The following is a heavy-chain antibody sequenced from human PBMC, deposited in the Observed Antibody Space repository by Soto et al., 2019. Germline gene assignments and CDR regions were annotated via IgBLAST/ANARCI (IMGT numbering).Heavy chain of an antibody. D-gene: IGHD5-18*01. CDR2: IDWADDK. CDR1: GFSLSTTGMC. J-gene: IGHJ4*02. V-gene: IGHV2-70*01. CDR3: SRAVGGFTYGYPDY. Sequence: SGPTLVNPTRTLTLTCTFSGFSLSTTGMCVSWIRLPPGKALEWLALIDWADDKYYSTSLKTRLTISKDTSKNQVVLTMTNVEPVDTATYFCSRAVGGFTYGYPDYWGQGTLVTVSS.